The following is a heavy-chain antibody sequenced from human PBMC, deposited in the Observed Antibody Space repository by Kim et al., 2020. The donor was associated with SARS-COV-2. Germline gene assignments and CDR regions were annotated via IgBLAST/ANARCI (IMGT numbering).Heavy chain of an antibody. D-gene: IGHD6-19*01. V-gene: IGHV3-21*01. J-gene: IGHJ4*02. CDR3: AGDTYSSGWYVWDC. Sequence: YADSVKGRFTISRDNAKTSLFLQMNSLRVEDAAVYYCAGDTYSSGWYVWDCWGQGTLVTVSS.